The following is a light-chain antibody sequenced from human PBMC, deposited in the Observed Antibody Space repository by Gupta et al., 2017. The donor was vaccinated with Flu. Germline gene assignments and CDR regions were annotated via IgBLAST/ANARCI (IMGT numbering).Light chain of an antibody. CDR3: QKYNNDPEYT. V-gene: IGKV1-27*01. J-gene: IGKJ3*01. Sequence: DIQMTHSPSSLSASVGDRVTITCRASQGIRNYLAWYQQKPGKVPKLLIYAASTLQAGVPSRFSGSGSGTDFTLTISSLQPEDVATYYCQKYNNDPEYTFGHGTXVDIK. CDR2: AAS. CDR1: QGIRNY.